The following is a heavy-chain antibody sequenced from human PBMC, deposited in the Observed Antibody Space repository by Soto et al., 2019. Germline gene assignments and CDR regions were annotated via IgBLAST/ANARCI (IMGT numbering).Heavy chain of an antibody. V-gene: IGHV4-4*09. CDR3: ARTLDYGHMDV. Sequence: SETLSLTCTVSGYSGINQYWSWIRRPPGRGLEWIGYIYRSGSTKYNPSLKSRLTISVDTSKNQFSLKLSSVTAADTAVYYCARTLDYGHMDVWGKGTTVTVSS. CDR2: IYRSGST. CDR1: GYSGINQY. D-gene: IGHD3-16*01. J-gene: IGHJ6*03.